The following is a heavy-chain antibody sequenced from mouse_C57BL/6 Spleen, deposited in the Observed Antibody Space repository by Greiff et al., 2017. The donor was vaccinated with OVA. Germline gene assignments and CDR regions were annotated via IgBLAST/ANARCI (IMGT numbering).Heavy chain of an antibody. CDR1: GYTFTSYG. J-gene: IGHJ4*01. CDR2: IYPRSGNT. V-gene: IGHV1-81*01. CDR3: ARKAHRNAMDY. Sequence: VQLQESGAELARPGASVKLSCKASGYTFTSYGISWVKQRTGQGLEWIGEIYPRSGNTYYNEKFKGKATLTADKSSSTAYMELRSLTSEDSAVYFCARKAHRNAMDYWGQGTSVTVSS.